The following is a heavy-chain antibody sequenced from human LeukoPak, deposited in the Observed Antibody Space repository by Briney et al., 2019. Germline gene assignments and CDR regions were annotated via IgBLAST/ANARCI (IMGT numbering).Heavy chain of an antibody. Sequence: ASVKVSCKASGGTFSSYAISWVRQAPGQGLEWMGGIIPIFGTANYAQKFQGRVTITTDESTSTAYMELSSLRSEDTAVYYCARAPLYSSSPYYYYYYMDVWGKGTTVTVSS. D-gene: IGHD6-6*01. V-gene: IGHV1-69*05. CDR3: ARAPLYSSSPYYYYYYMDV. CDR2: IIPIFGTA. CDR1: GGTFSSYA. J-gene: IGHJ6*03.